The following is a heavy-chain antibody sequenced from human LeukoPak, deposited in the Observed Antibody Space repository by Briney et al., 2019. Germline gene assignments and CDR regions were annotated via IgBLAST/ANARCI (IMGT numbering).Heavy chain of an antibody. CDR3: VPGGTALAGTGY. J-gene: IGHJ4*02. V-gene: IGHV3-64D*09. CDR2: ISSNGGST. CDR1: GFTFSRYA. D-gene: IGHD6-19*01. Sequence: PGGPLRLSCAAFGFTFSRYAMHWVRRAPGKGLESVSAISSNGGSTHYTDSVKGRFTISRDNSKNTLSLQMSSLSPEDTAVYYCVPGGTALAGTGYWGQGTLVTVSS.